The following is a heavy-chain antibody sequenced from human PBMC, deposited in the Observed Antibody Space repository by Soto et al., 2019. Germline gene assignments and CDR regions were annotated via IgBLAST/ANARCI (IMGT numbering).Heavy chain of an antibody. Sequence: QVQRVESGGGVVQPGRSLRLSCVASGFSFTTYGLHWVHQAPGKGLEWVAVIWYDGSNQYYADSVKGRFTISRDNSKNILYLEMNSMRVEDTAVYYCVKDHCGGDCYSDPYFDYWGQGTLVTVSS. CDR3: VKDHCGGDCYSDPYFDY. D-gene: IGHD2-21*02. CDR1: GFSFTTYG. V-gene: IGHV3-33*06. CDR2: IWYDGSNQ. J-gene: IGHJ4*02.